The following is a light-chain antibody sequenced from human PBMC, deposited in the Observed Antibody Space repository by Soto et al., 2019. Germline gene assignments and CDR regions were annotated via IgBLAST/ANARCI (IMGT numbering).Light chain of an antibody. Sequence: EIVLTQSPATLSLSPGERATLSCRASQYITIYLAWYQQKPGQAPRLLIYDASNRATGIPARFSGSGFGTDLTITISSLEPEDFEVYYCQQRSNWPRTFGQGTKVDIK. V-gene: IGKV3-11*01. CDR3: QQRSNWPRT. CDR1: QYITIY. J-gene: IGKJ1*01. CDR2: DAS.